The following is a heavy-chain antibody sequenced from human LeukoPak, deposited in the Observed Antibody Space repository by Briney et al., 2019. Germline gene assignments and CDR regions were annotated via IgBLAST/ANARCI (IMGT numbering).Heavy chain of an antibody. CDR1: GGSFSGFY. D-gene: IGHD6-25*01. CDR2: INHSGST. CDR3: ARGPGIAPAN. Sequence: SETLSLTCAVYGGSFSGFYWSWIRQPPGKGLEWIGEINHSGSTNYNPSLKSRVTISVDTSKNHFSPKLRSVTAADTAVYYCARGPGIAPANWGQGTLVTVSS. V-gene: IGHV4-34*01. J-gene: IGHJ4*02.